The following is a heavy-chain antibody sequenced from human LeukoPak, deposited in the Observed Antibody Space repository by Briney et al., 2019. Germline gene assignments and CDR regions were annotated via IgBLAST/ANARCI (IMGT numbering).Heavy chain of an antibody. CDR2: IYHSGST. Sequence: SGTLSLTCAVSGDSINNNNWWSWVHQSPGKGLEWIGEIYHSGSTNYNPSLKSRVTISVDKSKNQFSLKLSSVIAADTAVYYCAMGLAWKLDYWGQGTLVTVSS. CDR3: AMGLAWKLDY. J-gene: IGHJ4*02. CDR1: GDSINNNNW. V-gene: IGHV4-4*02. D-gene: IGHD4-23*01.